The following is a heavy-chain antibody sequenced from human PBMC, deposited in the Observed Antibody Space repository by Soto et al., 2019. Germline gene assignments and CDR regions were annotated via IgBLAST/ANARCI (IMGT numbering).Heavy chain of an antibody. Sequence: QVQLVQSGAEVKKPGSSVKVSCKASGGTFSSYTISWVRQAPGQGLEWMGRIIPILGIANYAQKFQGRVTITADKSTSTAYMELSSLRSEDTAVYDCATSGSYYSDFHLPDYWGQGTLVTVSS. CDR2: IIPILGIA. CDR3: ATSGSYYSDFHLPDY. D-gene: IGHD1-26*01. V-gene: IGHV1-69*02. J-gene: IGHJ4*02. CDR1: GGTFSSYT.